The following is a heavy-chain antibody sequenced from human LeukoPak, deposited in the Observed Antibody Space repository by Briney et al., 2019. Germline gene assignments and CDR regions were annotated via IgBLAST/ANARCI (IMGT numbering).Heavy chain of an antibody. J-gene: IGHJ4*02. D-gene: IGHD3-10*01. CDR1: GYTFTSYY. CDR3: ARALSMVRGVEDGGVYFDY. Sequence: ASVKVSCKASGYTFTSYYMHWVRQAPGQGLEWMGIINPSGGSTSYAQKFQGRVTMTRDTSTSTVYMEPSSLRSEDTAVYYCARALSMVRGVEDGGVYFDYWGQGTLVTVSS. V-gene: IGHV1-46*01. CDR2: INPSGGST.